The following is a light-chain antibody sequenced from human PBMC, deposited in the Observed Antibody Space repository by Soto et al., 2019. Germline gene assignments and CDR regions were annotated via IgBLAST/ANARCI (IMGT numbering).Light chain of an antibody. CDR2: AGS. CDR1: QSVSTT. V-gene: IGKV3-15*01. Sequence: VMSPSLVTLTVSQRERATRSCRASQSVSTTLAWYQQKPGQAPRLLIYAGSTRATGIPASFSGGGSGTEFTLTISSLQSEDFAVYYCQQYGRSLTFGGGSKADIK. CDR3: QQYGRSLT. J-gene: IGKJ4*01.